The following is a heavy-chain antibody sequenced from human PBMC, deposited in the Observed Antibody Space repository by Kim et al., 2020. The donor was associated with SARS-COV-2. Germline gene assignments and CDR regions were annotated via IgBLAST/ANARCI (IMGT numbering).Heavy chain of an antibody. CDR3: AKEAEMATIKN. J-gene: IGHJ4*02. CDR1: GFNFRSYG. V-gene: IGHV3-33*06. D-gene: IGHD5-12*01. CDR2: IWYDGSNK. Sequence: GGSLRLSCAASGFNFRSYGMHWVRQAPGKGLEWVAGIWYDGSNKYYADSVKGRFTISRDNSKNMLYLQMNSLRVEDTAVYYCAKEAEMATIKNWGQGTLVTVSS.